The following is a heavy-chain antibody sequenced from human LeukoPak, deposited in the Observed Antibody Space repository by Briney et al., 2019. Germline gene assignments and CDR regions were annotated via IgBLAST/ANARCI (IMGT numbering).Heavy chain of an antibody. J-gene: IGHJ4*02. V-gene: IGHV4-31*03. CDR3: ATTTAMVGGADY. CDR1: GGSISSGGYY. D-gene: IGHD5-18*01. CDR2: IYYSGST. Sequence: SQTLSLTCTVSGGSISSGGYYWSWIRQHPGKGLEWIGYIYYSGSTYYNPSLKSRVTISVDTSKNQFSLKLSSVTAADTAVYYCATTTAMVGGADYWGQGTLVTVSS.